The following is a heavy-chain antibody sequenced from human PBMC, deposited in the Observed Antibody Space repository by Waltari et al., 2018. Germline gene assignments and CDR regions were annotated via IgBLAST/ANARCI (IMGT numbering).Heavy chain of an antibody. J-gene: IGHJ4*02. Sequence: QVQLVESGGGVVQPGGSLRLSCAASGFTFSSYGMHWVRQAPGKGLEWVAFIRYDGSNKYYADSVKGRFTISRDNSKNTLYLQMNSLRAEDTAVYYCAKSMGVVPAANYFDYWGQGTLVTVSS. V-gene: IGHV3-30*02. CDR3: AKSMGVVPAANYFDY. D-gene: IGHD2-2*01. CDR2: IRYDGSNK. CDR1: GFTFSSYG.